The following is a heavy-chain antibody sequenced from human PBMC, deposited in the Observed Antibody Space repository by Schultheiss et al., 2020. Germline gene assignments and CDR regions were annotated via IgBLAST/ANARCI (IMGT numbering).Heavy chain of an antibody. Sequence: SQTLSLTCAVSGGSISSYYWSWIRQPPGKGLEWIGYIYYSGSTNYNPSLKSRVTISVDTSKNQFSLKLSSVTAADTAVYYCARTGGVAVYFQDWGQGTLVTVSS. V-gene: IGHV4-59*08. CDR2: IYYSGST. CDR1: GGSISSYY. CDR3: ARTGGVAVYFQD. D-gene: IGHD3-16*01. J-gene: IGHJ1*01.